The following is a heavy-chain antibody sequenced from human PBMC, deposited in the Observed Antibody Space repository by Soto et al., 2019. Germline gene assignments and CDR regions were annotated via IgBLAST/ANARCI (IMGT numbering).Heavy chain of an antibody. Sequence: GGSLRLSCAASGFTFSSYAMSWVRQAPGKGLEWVSAISGSGGSTYYADSVKGRFTISRDNSKNTLYLQMNSLRAEDTAVYYCAKDKGRYYYDSSGYYSTDAFDIWGQGTMVTVSS. CDR1: GFTFSSYA. J-gene: IGHJ3*02. CDR3: AKDKGRYYYDSSGYYSTDAFDI. V-gene: IGHV3-23*01. CDR2: ISGSGGST. D-gene: IGHD3-22*01.